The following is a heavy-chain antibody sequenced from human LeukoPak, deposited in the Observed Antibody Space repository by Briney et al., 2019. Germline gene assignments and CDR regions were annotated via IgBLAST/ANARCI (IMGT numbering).Heavy chain of an antibody. CDR1: GGSFSGYY. J-gene: IGHJ4*02. CDR2: INHSGST. Sequence: SETLSLTCAVYGGSFSGYYWSWIRQPPGKGLEWIGEINHSGSTNYNPSLKSRVTISVDTSKNQFSLKLSSVTAADTAVYYCARGHSGYVIYWGQGTLVTVSS. CDR3: ARGHSGYVIY. D-gene: IGHD5-12*01. V-gene: IGHV4-34*01.